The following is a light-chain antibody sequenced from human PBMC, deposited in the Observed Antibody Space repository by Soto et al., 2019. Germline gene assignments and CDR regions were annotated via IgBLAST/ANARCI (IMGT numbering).Light chain of an antibody. V-gene: IGLV1-44*01. CDR1: RSNIGNNP. CDR3: STWDDGLNAVV. J-gene: IGLJ2*01. CDR2: FSN. Sequence: QSVLTQPPSASGTPGQRVTISCSGSRSNIGNNPVNWYQQLPGSAPKLLISFSNDRPSGVPDRFSGSKSGTSASLTISGLQSEDGADYHCSTWDDGLNAVVFGGGTKLTVL.